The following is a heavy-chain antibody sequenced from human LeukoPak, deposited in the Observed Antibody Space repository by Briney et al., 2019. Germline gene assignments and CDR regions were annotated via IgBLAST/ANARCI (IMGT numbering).Heavy chain of an antibody. D-gene: IGHD4-17*01. CDR2: IKQDGSEK. Sequence: GGSLRLSCAASGFTFSSYSMSWVRQAPGKGLEWVANIKQDGSEKYYVDSVKGRFTISRDNAKNSLYLQMNSLRAEDTAVYYCARDPLTTVTYYYYYMDVWGKGTTVTVSS. CDR3: ARDPLTTVTYYYYYMDV. J-gene: IGHJ6*03. V-gene: IGHV3-7*01. CDR1: GFTFSSYS.